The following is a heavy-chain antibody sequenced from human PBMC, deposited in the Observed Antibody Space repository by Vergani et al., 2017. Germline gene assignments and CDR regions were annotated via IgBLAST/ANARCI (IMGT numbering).Heavy chain of an antibody. J-gene: IGHJ4*02. CDR2: IRYDGSNK. V-gene: IGHV3-30*02. CDR1: GFTFSRYG. CDR3: ANLWFGELSGDYFDY. Sequence: QVQLVESGGGVVQPGGSLRLSCAASGFTFSRYGMHWVRQAPGKGLEWVAFIRYDGSNKYYADSVKGRFTISRDNSKNTLYLQMNSLRAEDTAVYYCANLWFGELSGDYFDYWGQGTLVTVSS. D-gene: IGHD3-10*01.